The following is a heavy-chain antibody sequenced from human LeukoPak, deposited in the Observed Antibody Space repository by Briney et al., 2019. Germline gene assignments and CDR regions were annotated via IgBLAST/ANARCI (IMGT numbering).Heavy chain of an antibody. CDR1: GYTFTSYD. V-gene: IGHV1-8*01. D-gene: IGHD3-10*01. CDR2: MNPNSGNT. CDR3: ARGPGDRSAYGMDV. J-gene: IGHJ6*02. Sequence: GESLKISCKASGYTFTSYDINWVRQATGQGLEWMGWMNPNSGNTGYAQKFQGRVTMTRNTPISTTYMELSSLRSEDTALYYCARGPGDRSAYGMDVWGQGTTVTVSS.